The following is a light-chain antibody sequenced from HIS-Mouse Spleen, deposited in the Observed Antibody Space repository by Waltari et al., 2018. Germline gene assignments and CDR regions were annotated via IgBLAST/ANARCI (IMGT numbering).Light chain of an antibody. J-gene: IGKJ1*01. Sequence: AIRMTQSPSSFSAPPGDRVTITCRASQGISSYLAWYQQKPGKAPKLLTYAASTLQSGVPSRFSGSGSGTDFTLTISCLQSEDFATYYCQQYYSYPRTFGQGTKVEIK. V-gene: IGKV1-8*01. CDR2: AAS. CDR3: QQYYSYPRT. CDR1: QGISSY.